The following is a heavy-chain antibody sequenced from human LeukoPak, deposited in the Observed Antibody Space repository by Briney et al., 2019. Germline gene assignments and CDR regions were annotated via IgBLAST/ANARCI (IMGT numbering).Heavy chain of an antibody. CDR1: GYTFTGYY. CDR3: ARLGHYYDSSGYYFNYFQH. CDR2: INPNSGGT. D-gene: IGHD3-22*01. Sequence: ASVKVSCKASGYTFTGYYMHWVRQAPGQGLEWMGWINPNSGGTNYAQKFQGWVTMTRDTSISTAYMELGRLRSDDTAVYYCARLGHYYDSSGYYFNYFQHWGQGTLVTVSS. J-gene: IGHJ1*01. V-gene: IGHV1-2*04.